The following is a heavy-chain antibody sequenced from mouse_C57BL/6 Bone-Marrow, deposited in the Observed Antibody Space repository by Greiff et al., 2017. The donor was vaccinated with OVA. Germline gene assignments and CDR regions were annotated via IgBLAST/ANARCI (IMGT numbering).Heavy chain of an antibody. CDR2: ISYDGSN. CDR1: GYSITSGYY. Sequence: EVKLMESGPGLVKPSQSLSLTCSVTGYSITSGYYWNWIRQFPGNKLEWMGYISYDGSNNYNPSLKNRISITRDTSKNKFFLTLNSVTTEDTATYYCARTPPYYYGSSLDYWGQGTTLTVSS. J-gene: IGHJ2*01. V-gene: IGHV3-6*01. CDR3: ARTPPYYYGSSLDY. D-gene: IGHD1-1*01.